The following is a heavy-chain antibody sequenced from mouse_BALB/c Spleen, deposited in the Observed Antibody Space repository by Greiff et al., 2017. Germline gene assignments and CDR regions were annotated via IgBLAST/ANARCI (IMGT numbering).Heavy chain of an antibody. CDR2: ISNGGGST. CDR1: GFTFSSYT. J-gene: IGHJ4*01. Sequence: EVQRVESGGGLVQPGGSLKLSCAASGFTFSSYTMSWVRQTPEKRLEWVAYISNGGGSTYYPDTVKGRFTISRDNAKNTLYLQMSSLKSEDTAMYYCARHPPRQLGLRGYAMDYWGQGTSVTVSS. D-gene: IGHD3-2*01. CDR3: ARHPPRQLGLRGYAMDY. V-gene: IGHV5-12-2*01.